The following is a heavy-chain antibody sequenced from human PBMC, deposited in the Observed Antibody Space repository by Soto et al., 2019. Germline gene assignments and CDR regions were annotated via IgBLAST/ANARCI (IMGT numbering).Heavy chain of an antibody. CDR1: GVSISGSNW. Sequence: VQLQESGPGLVKPSGTLSLTCNVSGVSISGSNWWSWVRQSPGKGLEWIGEVYHSGGANYNPSFKSRVIISVDKSKNQFSLQLSSVTADDTAIYYCATNVVETPKGRRGWFDPWGQGTLVTVSS. J-gene: IGHJ5*02. CDR2: VYHSGGA. V-gene: IGHV4-4*02. CDR3: ATNVVETPKGRRGWFDP. D-gene: IGHD2-21*02.